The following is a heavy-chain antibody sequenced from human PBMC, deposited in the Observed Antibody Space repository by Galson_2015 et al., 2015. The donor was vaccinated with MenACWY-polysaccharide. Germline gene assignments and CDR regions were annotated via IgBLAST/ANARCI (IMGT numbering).Heavy chain of an antibody. V-gene: IGHV4-59*01. CDR3: ARGVNQRSLLGF. CDR1: GGSISSFY. Sequence: ETLSITCNVSGGSISSFYWGWIRQSPGRGLEWIAYMHTSGSTNYNPSLKSRLTISLDTSENQFSLRVSSVTAADTAVYYCARGVNQRSLLGFWGQGTLVSVSS. CDR2: MHTSGST. J-gene: IGHJ4*02. D-gene: IGHD2-8*02.